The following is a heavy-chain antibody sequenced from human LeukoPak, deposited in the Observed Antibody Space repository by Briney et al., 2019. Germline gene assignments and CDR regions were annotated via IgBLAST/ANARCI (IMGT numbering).Heavy chain of an antibody. CDR2: ISSSSYI. Sequence: SGGSLRLSCAASGFTFISYSMNWVRQAPGKGLEWVSSISSSSYIYYADSVKGRFTISRDNAKNSLYLQMNSLRAEDTAVYYCARESITVFGVVFDWGQGTLVTVSS. J-gene: IGHJ4*02. CDR3: ARESITVFGVVFD. V-gene: IGHV3-21*01. D-gene: IGHD3-3*01. CDR1: GFTFISYS.